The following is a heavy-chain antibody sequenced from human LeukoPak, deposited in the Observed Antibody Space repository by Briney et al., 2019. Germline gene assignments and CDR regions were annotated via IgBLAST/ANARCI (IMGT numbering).Heavy chain of an antibody. V-gene: IGHV4-34*01. J-gene: IGHJ4*02. Sequence: TPSETLSLTCTVSGGSISSYYWSWIRQPPGKGLEWIGEINHSGSTNYNPSLKSRVTISVDTSKNQFSLKLRSVTAADTAVYYCARGPKSYGSGRPAYWGQGTLVTVSS. CDR2: INHSGST. CDR1: GGSISSYY. CDR3: ARGPKSYGSGRPAY. D-gene: IGHD3-10*01.